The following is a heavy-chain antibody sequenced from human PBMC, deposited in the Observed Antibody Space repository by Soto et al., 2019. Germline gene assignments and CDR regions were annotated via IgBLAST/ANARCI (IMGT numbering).Heavy chain of an antibody. CDR3: ARSGYDFWSGYYTGGYYFDY. V-gene: IGHV4-59*01. D-gene: IGHD3-3*01. Sequence: PSETLSLTCTVSGGSISSYYWSWIRQPPGKGLEWIGYIYYSGSTNYNPSLKSRVTISVDTSKNQFSLKLSSVTAADTAVYYCARSGYDFWSGYYTGGYYFDYWGQGTPVTVSS. CDR2: IYYSGST. J-gene: IGHJ4*02. CDR1: GGSISSYY.